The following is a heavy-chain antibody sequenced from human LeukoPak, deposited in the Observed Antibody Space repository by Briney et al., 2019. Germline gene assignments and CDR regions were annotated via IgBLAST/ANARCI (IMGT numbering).Heavy chain of an antibody. CDR1: GFTFSNAY. CDR2: IKPKTDGETT. J-gene: IGHJ4*02. V-gene: IGHV3-15*07. Sequence: GGSLRLSCAASGFTFSNAYMNWVRQVPGKWLEWVGRIKPKTDGETTEYAAPVKGRFSISRDDSKNMLYLQMNSLKTEDTAVYYCITPLPYSAQGGQGTLVTVSS. CDR3: ITPLPYSAQ. D-gene: IGHD2-21*01.